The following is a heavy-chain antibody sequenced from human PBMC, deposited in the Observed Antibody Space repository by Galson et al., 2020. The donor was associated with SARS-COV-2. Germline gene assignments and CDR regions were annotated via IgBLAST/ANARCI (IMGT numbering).Heavy chain of an antibody. Sequence: GGSLRLSCAASGFTFSNYGMHWVRQAPGKGLEWVAFIQYDGSDKRFADSVKGRFSVSRDNSKNTLYLQMSGLRTEDTALYYCTKEGSYHDNSGLGDGAFDIWGQGTLVTVSS. CDR1: GFTFSNYG. V-gene: IGHV3-30*02. D-gene: IGHD3-22*01. CDR2: IQYDGSDK. J-gene: IGHJ3*02. CDR3: TKEGSYHDNSGLGDGAFDI.